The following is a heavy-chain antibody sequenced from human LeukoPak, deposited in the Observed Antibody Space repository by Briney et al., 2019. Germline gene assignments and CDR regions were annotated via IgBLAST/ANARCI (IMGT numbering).Heavy chain of an antibody. D-gene: IGHD6-13*01. Sequence: SSETLSLTCTVSGGSISTYYWNWIRQPPGKGLEWIGYIYYSGSTNYNPSLKSRVTISVDTSKNQFSLKLTSVTAADTAVYYCARAGSNWYFDYWGQGTLVTVSS. CDR3: ARAGSNWYFDY. J-gene: IGHJ4*02. CDR2: IYYSGST. CDR1: GGSISTYY. V-gene: IGHV4-59*01.